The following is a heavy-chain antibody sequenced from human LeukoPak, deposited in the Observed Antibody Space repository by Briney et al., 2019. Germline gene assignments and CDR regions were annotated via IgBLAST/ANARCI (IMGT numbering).Heavy chain of an antibody. CDR1: GFTFSSYG. V-gene: IGHV3-30*02. D-gene: IGHD3-10*01. Sequence: GGSLRLSCAASGFTFSSYGMHWVRQAPGKGLEWVAFIRYDGSNKYYADSVKGRFTISRDNSKNTLYLQMNSLRAEDTAVYYCVRQRAPPKKLYYYYMDVWGKGNTVTISS. J-gene: IGHJ6*03. CDR2: IRYDGSNK. CDR3: VRQRAPPKKLYYYYMDV.